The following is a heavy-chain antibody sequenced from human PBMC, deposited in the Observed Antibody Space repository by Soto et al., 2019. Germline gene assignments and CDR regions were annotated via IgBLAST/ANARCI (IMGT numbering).Heavy chain of an antibody. CDR1: GFSLSPYW. D-gene: IGHD3-16*01. V-gene: IGHV3-74*03. J-gene: IGHJ4*02. Sequence: DLEESGGGLVQPGGSLRLSCAASGFSLSPYWMHWVRQVPGGGLGWVARLSSDGFGAAYADSVKGRFFISRDIARNTLSLQMNSLRVDDTAVYYCARDLGGPDYWGRGTSVTVSS. CDR2: LSSDGFGA. CDR3: ARDLGGPDY.